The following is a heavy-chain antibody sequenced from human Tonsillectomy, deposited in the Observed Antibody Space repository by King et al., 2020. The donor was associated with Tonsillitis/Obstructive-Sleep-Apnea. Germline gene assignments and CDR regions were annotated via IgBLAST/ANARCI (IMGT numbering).Heavy chain of an antibody. CDR1: GFTFSSYG. J-gene: IGHJ4*02. CDR3: GVELRTENFYFDY. D-gene: IGHD1-7*01. CDR2: IWYDGSNK. Sequence: HVQLVESGGGVVQPGRSLRLSCAASGFTFSSYGMHWVRQAPGKGLEWVAVIWYDGSNKYYADSVKGRFTISRDNSKNTLYLQMNSLRAEDTAVYYCGVELRTENFYFDYWGQGTLVTVSS. V-gene: IGHV3-33*01.